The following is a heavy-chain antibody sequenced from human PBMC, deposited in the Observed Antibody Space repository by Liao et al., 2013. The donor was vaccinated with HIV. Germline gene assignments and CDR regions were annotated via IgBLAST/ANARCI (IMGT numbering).Heavy chain of an antibody. CDR3: AARITISGVVIPHALDI. V-gene: IGHV4-4*07. Sequence: QVQLQESGPGLVKPSETLSLTCTVSGGSISSYYWNWVRQPAGKGLEWIGRIYASGDTNYNPSLKSRITMSLDTSKSQFSLKLTSVTAADTAVYYCAARITISGVVIPHALDIWGQGTVVTVSS. D-gene: IGHD3-3*01. CDR2: IYASGDT. J-gene: IGHJ3*02. CDR1: GGSISSYY.